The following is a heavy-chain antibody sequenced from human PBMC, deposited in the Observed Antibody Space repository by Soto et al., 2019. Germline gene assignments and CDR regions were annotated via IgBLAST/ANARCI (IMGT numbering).Heavy chain of an antibody. CDR2: ISWNSGSI. D-gene: IGHD1-26*01. CDR3: AKDFMVEEGATKGAFDI. CDR1: GFTFDDYA. Sequence: GGSLRLSCAASGFTFDDYAMHWVRQAPGKGLEWVSGISWNSGSIGYADSVKGRFTISRDNAKNSLYLQMNSLRAEDTALYYCAKDFMVEEGATKGAFDIWGQGTMVTVSS. J-gene: IGHJ3*02. V-gene: IGHV3-9*01.